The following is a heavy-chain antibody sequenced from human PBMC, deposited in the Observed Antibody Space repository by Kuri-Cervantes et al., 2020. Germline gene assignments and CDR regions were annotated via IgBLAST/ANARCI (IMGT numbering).Heavy chain of an antibody. CDR3: AAGLYGDYYFDY. V-gene: IGHV5-51*01. CDR1: GYTFTNYY. Sequence: KVSCKAFGYTFTNYYMHWVRQAPGQGLEWMGIIYPGDSDTRYSPSFQGQVTISADKSISTAYLQWSSLKASDTAMYYCAAGLYGDYYFDYWGQGTLVTVSS. D-gene: IGHD4-17*01. CDR2: IYPGDSDT. J-gene: IGHJ4*02.